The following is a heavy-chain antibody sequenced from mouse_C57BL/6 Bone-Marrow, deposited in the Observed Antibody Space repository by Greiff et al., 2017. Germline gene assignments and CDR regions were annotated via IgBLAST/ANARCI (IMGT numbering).Heavy chain of an antibody. D-gene: IGHD1-1*01. J-gene: IGHJ2*01. V-gene: IGHV1-72*01. CDR2: IDPNSGGT. CDR3: ARSHLITTVVAGFDY. Sequence: QVQLQQPGAELVKPGASVKLSCKASGYTFTSYWMHWVKQRPGRGLEWIGRIDPNSGGTKYNEKFKSKATLTVDKPSSTAYMQLSSLKSEDSAVYYCARSHLITTVVAGFDYWGQGTTLTVSS. CDR1: GYTFTSYW.